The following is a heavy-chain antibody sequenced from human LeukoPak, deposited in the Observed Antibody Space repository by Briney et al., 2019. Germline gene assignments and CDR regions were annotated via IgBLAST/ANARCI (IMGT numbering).Heavy chain of an antibody. D-gene: IGHD2-2*01. CDR3: ARGRDAVPAASSPDCGMDV. V-gene: IGHV4-34*01. CDR2: INHSGST. CDR1: GGSFSGYY. J-gene: IGHJ6*02. Sequence: SETLSLTCAVYGGSFSGYYRSWIRQPPGEGLEWIGEINHSGSTNYNPSLKSRVTISVDTFKNQFSLKLSSVTAADTAVYYCARGRDAVPAASSPDCGMDVWGQGTTVTVSS.